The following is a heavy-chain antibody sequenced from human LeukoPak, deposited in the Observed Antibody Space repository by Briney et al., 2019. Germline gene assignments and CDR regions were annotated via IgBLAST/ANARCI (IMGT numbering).Heavy chain of an antibody. Sequence: RPGGSLRLSCAASGFTFDDYGMSWVRQAPGKGLEWVSGINWNGGSTGYADSVKGRFTISRGNAKNSLYLQMNSLRAEDTALYYCARRMSAIPYYYDSSGYCSFDYWGQGTLVTVSS. CDR1: GFTFDDYG. V-gene: IGHV3-20*04. D-gene: IGHD3-22*01. CDR3: ARRMSAIPYYYDSSGYCSFDY. J-gene: IGHJ4*02. CDR2: INWNGGST.